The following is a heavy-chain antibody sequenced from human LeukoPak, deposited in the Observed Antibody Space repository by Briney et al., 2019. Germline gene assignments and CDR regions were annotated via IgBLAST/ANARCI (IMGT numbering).Heavy chain of an antibody. Sequence: SVKVSCKASGGTFSSYAISWVRQAPGQGLEWMGGIIPIFGTANYAQKFQGRVTITADESTSTAYMELSSLRSEDTAVYYCARDGVVTAMGTRDYWGQGTLVTVSS. V-gene: IGHV1-69*13. D-gene: IGHD2-21*02. CDR3: ARDGVVTAMGTRDY. CDR2: IIPIFGTA. CDR1: GGTFSSYA. J-gene: IGHJ4*02.